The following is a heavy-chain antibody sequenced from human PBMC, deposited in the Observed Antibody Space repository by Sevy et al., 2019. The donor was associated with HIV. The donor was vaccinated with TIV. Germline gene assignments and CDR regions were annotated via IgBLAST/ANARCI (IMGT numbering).Heavy chain of an antibody. D-gene: IGHD6-13*01. J-gene: IGHJ4*02. V-gene: IGHV3-23*01. CDR2: ISGPGGSI. Sequence: GGSLRLSCAASGFTFNTHAMNWVRQAPGKGLEWVSTISGPGGSISYADSVQGRFTVSRDNSKNTVSLQMNSLRAEDTAVYYCEAITTAGRDYRGQGTLVTVSS. CDR3: EAITTAGRDY. CDR1: GFTFNTHA.